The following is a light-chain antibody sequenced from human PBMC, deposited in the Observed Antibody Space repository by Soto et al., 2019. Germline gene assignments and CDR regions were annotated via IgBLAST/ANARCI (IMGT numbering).Light chain of an antibody. V-gene: IGKV3-20*01. J-gene: IGKJ2*01. CDR2: GAS. CDR1: QSVSSSY. Sequence: EIVLTQSPGTLSLSPGERATLSCRASQSVSSSYLAWYQQKPGQAPRLLIYGASSRATGIPDRFSGSGSGTDFTLTISRLEPADFAVDYCQQYGSSPPMYTFGQGTKLEIK. CDR3: QQYGSSPPMYT.